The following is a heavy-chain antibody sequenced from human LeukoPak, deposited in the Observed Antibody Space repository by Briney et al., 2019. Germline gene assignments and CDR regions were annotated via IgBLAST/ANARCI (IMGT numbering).Heavy chain of an antibody. CDR3: VSRRSGTNWFDP. CDR2: MNPNSGNT. D-gene: IGHD3-10*01. V-gene: IGHV1-8*01. CDR1: GYTFTSYD. J-gene: IGHJ5*02. Sequence: ASVKVSCKASGYTFTSYDINWVRQATGQGLEWMGWMNPNSGNTGYAQKFQGRVTMTRNTSISTAYMELSSLRSEDTAVYYSVSRRSGTNWFDPWGQGTLVTVSS.